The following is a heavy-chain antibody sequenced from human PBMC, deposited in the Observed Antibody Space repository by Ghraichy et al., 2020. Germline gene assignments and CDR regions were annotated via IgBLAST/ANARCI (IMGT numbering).Heavy chain of an antibody. CDR1: GGSFSGYY. Sequence: ETLSLTCAVYGGSFSGYYWSWIRQPPGKGLEWIGEINHSGSTNYNPSLKSRVTISVDTSKNQFSLKLSSVTAADTAVYYCARALDYYDSSGYPFDYWGQGTLVTVSS. V-gene: IGHV4-34*01. J-gene: IGHJ4*02. CDR2: INHSGST. D-gene: IGHD3-22*01. CDR3: ARALDYYDSSGYPFDY.